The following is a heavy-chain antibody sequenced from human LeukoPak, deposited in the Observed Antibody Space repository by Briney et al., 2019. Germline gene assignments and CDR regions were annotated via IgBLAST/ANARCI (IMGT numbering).Heavy chain of an antibody. V-gene: IGHV4-39*07. Sequence: PSETLSLTCTVSGGSISSSSYYWGWIRQPPGKGLEWIGSIYYSGSTYYNPSLKSRVTISVDTSKNQFSLKLSSVTAADPAVYYCARDLRYYGMDVWGQGTTVTVSS. CDR1: GGSISSSSYY. CDR3: ARDLRYYGMDV. J-gene: IGHJ6*02. CDR2: IYYSGST.